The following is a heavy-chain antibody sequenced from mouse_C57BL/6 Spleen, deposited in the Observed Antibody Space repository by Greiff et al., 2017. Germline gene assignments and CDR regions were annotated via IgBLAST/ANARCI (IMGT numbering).Heavy chain of an antibody. V-gene: IGHV5-17*01. CDR2: ISSGSSTI. CDR3: ARYGSRDYAMDY. Sequence: EVKLMESGGGLVKPGGSLKLSCAASGFTFSDYGMHWVRQAPEKGLEWVAYISSGSSTIYYADTVKGRFTISRDNAKNTLFLQMTSLRSEDTAMYYCARYGSRDYAMDYWGQGTSVTVSS. D-gene: IGHD1-1*01. CDR1: GFTFSDYG. J-gene: IGHJ4*01.